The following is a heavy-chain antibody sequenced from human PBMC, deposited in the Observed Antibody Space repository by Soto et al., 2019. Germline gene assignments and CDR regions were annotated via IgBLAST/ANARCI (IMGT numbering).Heavy chain of an antibody. V-gene: IGHV3-30-3*01. J-gene: IGHJ4*02. D-gene: IGHD3-16*01. CDR1: GFTFSNYG. CDR3: ARGRDYLGGDFDY. Sequence: QVQLVESGGGVVQPGRSLRLSCTASGFTFSNYGMHWVRQAPGKRLKWVAVISYDGSNKYYADSVKGRFTISRDNSKNTLYLQMNSLRAEDTAVYYCARGRDYLGGDFDYWGQGTLVTVSS. CDR2: ISYDGSNK.